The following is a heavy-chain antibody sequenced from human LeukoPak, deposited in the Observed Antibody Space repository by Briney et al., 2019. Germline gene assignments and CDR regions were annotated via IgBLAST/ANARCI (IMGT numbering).Heavy chain of an antibody. CDR1: GFTFSSYA. CDR2: ISYDGSNK. J-gene: IGHJ6*03. D-gene: IGHD3-10*01. Sequence: PGGSLRRSCAASGFTFSSYAMHWVRQAPGKGLEWVAVISYDGSNKYYADSVKGRFTISRDNSKNTLYLQMNSLRAEDTAVYYCARDSLEFRPGQPTQRGYYYYMDVWGKGTTVTVSS. V-gene: IGHV3-30*01. CDR3: ARDSLEFRPGQPTQRGYYYYMDV.